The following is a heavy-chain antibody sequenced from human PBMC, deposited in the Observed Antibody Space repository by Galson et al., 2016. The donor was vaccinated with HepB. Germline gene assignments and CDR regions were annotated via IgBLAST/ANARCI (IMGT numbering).Heavy chain of an antibody. CDR2: ISSGGGTK. Sequence: SLRLSCAASGFTFSSYAMHWVRQAPGKGLEWVAVISSGGGTKYYADSVKGRFTISRDNSKNTLFLQMNSLRADDTAVYYCAKGKSAGAIDWFDPWGQGTLVTVSS. J-gene: IGHJ5*02. CDR1: GFTFSSYA. D-gene: IGHD3-10*01. CDR3: AKGKSAGAIDWFDP. V-gene: IGHV3-30*04.